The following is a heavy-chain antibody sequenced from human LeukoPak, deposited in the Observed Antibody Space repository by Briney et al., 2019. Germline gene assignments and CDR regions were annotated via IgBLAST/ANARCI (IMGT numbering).Heavy chain of an antibody. CDR1: GYTFTGYY. Sequence: ASVKVSCKASGYTFTGYYMHWVRQAPGQGLEWMGWINPNSGGTNYAQKFQGRVTMTRDTSISTAYMELSRLRYDDTAVYYCARAYYDFWSGYSKNWFDPWGQGTLVTVSS. V-gene: IGHV1-2*02. CDR2: INPNSGGT. D-gene: IGHD3-3*01. J-gene: IGHJ5*02. CDR3: ARAYYDFWSGYSKNWFDP.